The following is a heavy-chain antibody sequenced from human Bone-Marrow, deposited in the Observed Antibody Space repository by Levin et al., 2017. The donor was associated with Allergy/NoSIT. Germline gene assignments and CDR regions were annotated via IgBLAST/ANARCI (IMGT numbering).Heavy chain of an antibody. CDR1: GGSISSGSYY. D-gene: IGHD6-13*01. Sequence: SETLSLTCTVSGGSISSGSYYWAWIRQPPGKGLEWVGHIYFTVATYYNPSLRGRVTISVDTSKNQFSLELTSVTAADTSLYYCASAVNAAGWVWFDPWGQGTLVIVSP. CDR3: ASAVNAAGWVWFDP. V-gene: IGHV4-39*01. J-gene: IGHJ5*02. CDR2: IYFTVAT.